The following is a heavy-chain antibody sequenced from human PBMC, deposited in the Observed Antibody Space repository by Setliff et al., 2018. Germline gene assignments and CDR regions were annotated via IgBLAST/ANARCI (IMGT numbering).Heavy chain of an antibody. CDR1: SDSSGSIGSGDSS. CDR2: IYHNGVT. CDR3: ARAPDSGYYSRVPYGMDV. J-gene: IGHJ6*02. V-gene: IGHV4-30-2*01. D-gene: IGHD3-22*01. Sequence: PSETLSLTCTVSSDSSGSIGSGDSSWNWIRQPPGKGLEWIGCIYHNGVTYYNPSLKRRVTISVDRSKNQFSLNLSSMTAADTAVYDCARAPDSGYYSRVPYGMDVWGQGTTVTVSS.